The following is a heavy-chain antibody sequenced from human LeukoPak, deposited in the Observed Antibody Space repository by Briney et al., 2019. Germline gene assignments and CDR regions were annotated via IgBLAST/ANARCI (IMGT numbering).Heavy chain of an antibody. J-gene: IGHJ4*02. V-gene: IGHV6-1*01. D-gene: IGHD6-13*01. CDR2: TYHRSKWYY. CDR3: ARSSYSNSWYVDY. Sequence: SQTLSLTCAISGDTVSSNSAAWNWIRQSPSRGLEWLGRTYHRSKWYYDYAVSEKSRITINPDTSKNQFSLQLNSVTPEDTAVYYCARSSYSNSWYVDYWGQGTLVTVSS. CDR1: GDTVSSNSAA.